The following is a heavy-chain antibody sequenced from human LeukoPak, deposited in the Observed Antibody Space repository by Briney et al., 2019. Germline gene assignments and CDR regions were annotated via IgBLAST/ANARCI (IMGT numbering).Heavy chain of an antibody. D-gene: IGHD2-15*01. CDR1: GDSMTSVDDY. CDR2: VSYTGSI. V-gene: IGHV4-61*08. CDR3: ARQAVARYYFDY. Sequence: SETLSLTCTVSGDSMTSVDDYWSWIRQPPGKGLEWIGYVSYTGSINYSPYLMSRVAISVDTSNNQLSLRVTSVTAADTAVYYCARQAVARYYFDYWGQGTPVTVSS. J-gene: IGHJ4*02.